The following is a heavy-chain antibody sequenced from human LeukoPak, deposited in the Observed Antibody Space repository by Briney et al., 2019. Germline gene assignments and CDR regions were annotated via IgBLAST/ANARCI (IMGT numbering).Heavy chain of an antibody. CDR1: GGTFSSYA. CDR3: ARGVIRGVINNWFDP. J-gene: IGHJ5*02. Sequence: SVKVSCKASGGTFSSYATSWVRQAPGQGLEWMGGIIPIFGTANYAQKFQGRVTITADESTSTAYMELSSLRSEDTAVYYCARGVIRGVINNWFDPWGQGTLVTVSS. D-gene: IGHD3-10*01. V-gene: IGHV1-69*13. CDR2: IIPIFGTA.